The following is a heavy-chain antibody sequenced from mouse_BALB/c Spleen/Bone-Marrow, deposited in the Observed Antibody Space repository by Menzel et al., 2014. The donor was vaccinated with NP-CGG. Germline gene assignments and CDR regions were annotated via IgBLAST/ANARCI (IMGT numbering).Heavy chain of an antibody. Sequence: EVKLVESGPSLVKPSQPLSLTCSVTGDSITNAYWNWIRQFPGNKIDYMGYISYSGNTYYNPSLKSRISITRDTSKNQFYLQLNSVTTEDTATYFCARGTGYYFDYWGQGTTLTVSS. V-gene: IGHV3-8*02. D-gene: IGHD3-3*01. CDR2: ISYSGNT. CDR1: GDSITNAY. CDR3: ARGTGYYFDY. J-gene: IGHJ2*01.